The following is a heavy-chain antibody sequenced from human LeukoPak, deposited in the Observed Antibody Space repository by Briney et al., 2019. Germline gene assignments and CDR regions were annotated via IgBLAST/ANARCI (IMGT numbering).Heavy chain of an antibody. CDR3: ARYIVGSTGWFDP. V-gene: IGHV4-34*01. J-gene: IGHJ5*02. Sequence: SETLSLTCAVYGGSFSGYYWSWIRHPPGKGLEWIGEINHSGSTNYNPSLKSRVTISVDTSKNQFSLKLSSVTAADTAVYSCARYIVGSTGWFDPWGQGILVTVSS. CDR1: GGSFSGYY. D-gene: IGHD1-26*01. CDR2: INHSGST.